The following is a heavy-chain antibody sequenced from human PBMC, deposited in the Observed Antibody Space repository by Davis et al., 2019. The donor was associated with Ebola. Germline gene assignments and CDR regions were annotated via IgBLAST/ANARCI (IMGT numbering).Heavy chain of an antibody. V-gene: IGHV1-18*01. CDR2: ISAYNGNT. CDR3: ARDFAGYCSGGSCYSGWFDP. Sequence: ASVKVSCKASGYTFTSYGISWVRQAPGQGLEWMGWISAYNGNTNYAQKLQGRVTMTTDTSTSTAYMELRSLRSDDTAVYYCARDFAGYCSGGSCYSGWFDPWGQGTLVTVSS. J-gene: IGHJ5*02. CDR1: GYTFTSYG. D-gene: IGHD2-15*01.